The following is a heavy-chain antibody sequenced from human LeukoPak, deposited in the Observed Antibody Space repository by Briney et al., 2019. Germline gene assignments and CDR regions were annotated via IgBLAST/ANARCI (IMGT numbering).Heavy chain of an antibody. D-gene: IGHD1-26*01. V-gene: IGHV1-24*01. Sequence: ASVKVSCKVSGYTLTELSMHWVRQAPGKGLEWMGGFDPEDGETIYAQKFQGRVTMTEDTSTDTAYMELSSLRSEDTAVYCCAVVVGATTAFDHWGQGTLVTVSS. J-gene: IGHJ4*02. CDR1: GYTLTELS. CDR2: FDPEDGET. CDR3: AVVVGATTAFDH.